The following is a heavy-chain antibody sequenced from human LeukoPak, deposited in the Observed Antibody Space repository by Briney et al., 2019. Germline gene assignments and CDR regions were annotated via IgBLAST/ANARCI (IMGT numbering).Heavy chain of an antibody. CDR1: GYFISSGYY. J-gene: IGHJ5*02. CDR3: ARECGTGYSSSWYGNWFDP. D-gene: IGHD6-13*01. Sequence: SSETLSLTCTVSGYFISSGYYWGWIRQPPGKGLEWIGSIYHSGSTYYNPSLKSRVTISVDKSKNQFSLKLSSVTAADTAVYYCARECGTGYSSSWYGNWFDPWGQGTLVTVSS. CDR2: IYHSGST. V-gene: IGHV4-38-2*02.